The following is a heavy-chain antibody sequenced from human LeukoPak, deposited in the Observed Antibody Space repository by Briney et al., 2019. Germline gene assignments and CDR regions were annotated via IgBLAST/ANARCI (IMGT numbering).Heavy chain of an antibody. CDR3: AGGTDFWSGYSFDS. D-gene: IGHD3-3*01. J-gene: IGHJ4*02. CDR1: GFTFSSYW. Sequence: GGSLRLSCAASGFTFSSYWMSWVRQAPGKGLEWVANIKQDGSEKYYVDSVKGRFTISRDNSKNTLYVQMNSLRAEDTAVYYCAGGTDFWSGYSFDSWGQGTLVTVSS. CDR2: IKQDGSEK. V-gene: IGHV3-7*04.